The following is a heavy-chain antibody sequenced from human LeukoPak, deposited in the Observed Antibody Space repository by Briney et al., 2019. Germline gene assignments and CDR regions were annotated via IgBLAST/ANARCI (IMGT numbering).Heavy chain of an antibody. CDR3: ARVDPFGGVIGYYFDY. CDR1: GGTFSSYA. V-gene: IGHV1-69*04. D-gene: IGHD3-16*02. CDR2: IIPILDIA. Sequence: SVKVSRKASGGTFSSYAISWVRQAPGQGLEWMGRIIPILDIANYAQKFQGRVTITADKSTSTAYMELSSLRSEDTAVYYCARVDPFGGVIGYYFDYWGQGTLVTVSS. J-gene: IGHJ4*02.